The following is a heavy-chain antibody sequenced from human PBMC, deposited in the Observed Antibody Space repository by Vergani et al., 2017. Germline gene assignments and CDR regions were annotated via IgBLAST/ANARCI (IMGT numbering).Heavy chain of an antibody. J-gene: IGHJ6*03. Sequence: DVDLVESGGGFVQPGGSRRLSCAASGFSFRTFSMFWVRQPPGKGLAWVSKISPDGRTTEYADSVRGRFTISRDNAKNSLYLQMNSLRAEDTAVYYCAKAGQKKLDCSSTSCLPSYYYYMDVWGKGTTVTVSS. V-gene: IGHV3-74*03. D-gene: IGHD2-2*01. CDR3: AKAGQKKLDCSSTSCLPSYYYYMDV. CDR1: GFSFRTFS. CDR2: ISPDGRTT.